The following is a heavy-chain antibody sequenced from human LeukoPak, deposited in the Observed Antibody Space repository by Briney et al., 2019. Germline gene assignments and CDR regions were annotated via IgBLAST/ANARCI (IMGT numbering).Heavy chain of an antibody. CDR1: GFTFSSHW. V-gene: IGHV3-7*01. D-gene: IGHD6-13*01. J-gene: IGHJ3*01. Sequence: GGSLRLSCAASGFTFSSHWMSWVRQAPGKGLEWVANIKQDGSEKYYVDSVRGRFTISRDNAKNSLYLQMNSLRAEDTSVYYCARSTAASGDAFDLWGQGTMVTISS. CDR3: ARSTAASGDAFDL. CDR2: IKQDGSEK.